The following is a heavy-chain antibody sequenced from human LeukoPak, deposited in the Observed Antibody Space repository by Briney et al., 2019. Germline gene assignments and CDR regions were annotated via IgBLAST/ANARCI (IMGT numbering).Heavy chain of an antibody. Sequence: GGSLRLSCAASGFTFSDYYMSWIRQAPGKGLEWVSYISSSSSNTNNADPVKGRFIIFSANNNNLPYLQMNSLRAEDTAVYYCAREYYYGSGSYYYKGAFDYWGQGTLVTVSS. CDR3: AREYYYGSGSYYYKGAFDY. V-gene: IGHV3-11*06. J-gene: IGHJ4*02. CDR2: ISSSSSNT. CDR1: GFTFSDYY. D-gene: IGHD3-10*01.